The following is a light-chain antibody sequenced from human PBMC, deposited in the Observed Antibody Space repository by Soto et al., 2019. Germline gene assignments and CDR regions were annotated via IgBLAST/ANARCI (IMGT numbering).Light chain of an antibody. V-gene: IGLV2-14*03. CDR2: EVR. CDR1: SSDIGAYDY. J-gene: IGLJ2*01. Sequence: QSALTQPASVSGSPGQSITISCTGTSSDIGAYDYVSWFQQYSGKAPTLIIYEVRFRPSGVSSRFSGSKSGNTASLTISGLPTEDDADYYCGSYASATLIFGGGTKVTVL. CDR3: GSYASATLI.